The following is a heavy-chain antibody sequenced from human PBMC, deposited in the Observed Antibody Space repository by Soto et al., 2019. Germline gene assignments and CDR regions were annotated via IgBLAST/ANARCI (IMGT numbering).Heavy chain of an antibody. Sequence: AGKVSCQASGGTFNSGTISWVRQAPGQGLEWMGRIIPILGIANYAQKFQGRVTITADKSTSTAYMELSSLRSEDTAVYYCARDRGRALYYFDYWGQGTLVTVSS. CDR1: GGTFNSGT. V-gene: IGHV1-69*04. J-gene: IGHJ4*02. CDR3: ARDRGRALYYFDY. CDR2: IIPILGIA.